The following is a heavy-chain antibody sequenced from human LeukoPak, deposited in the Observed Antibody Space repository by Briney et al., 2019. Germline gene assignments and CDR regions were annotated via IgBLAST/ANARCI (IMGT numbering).Heavy chain of an antibody. CDR3: ATELGMGAFDI. V-gene: IGHV1-8*03. J-gene: IGHJ3*02. D-gene: IGHD7-27*01. Sequence: GWMNPNSGDTGYAQKLQGRVTITRNTSISTVYMELSSLKSEDTAVYYCATELGMGAFDIWGQGTMVTVSA. CDR2: MNPNSGDT.